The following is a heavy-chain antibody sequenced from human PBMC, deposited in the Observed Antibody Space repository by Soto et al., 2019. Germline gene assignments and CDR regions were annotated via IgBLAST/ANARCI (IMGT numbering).Heavy chain of an antibody. Sequence: EVQLVESGGGLVKPGGSLRLSCAASGFTFSSYSMNWVRQAPGKGLEWVSSISSSSSYIYYADSVKGRFTISRDNAKNYPVSEMNRLRSHGQGGYYCARDLRVRGRGAIDIRGQGTMVTVSS. CDR2: ISSSSSYI. CDR1: GFTFSSYS. CDR3: ARDLRVRGRGAIDI. J-gene: IGHJ3*02. V-gene: IGHV3-21*01. D-gene: IGHD3-10*01.